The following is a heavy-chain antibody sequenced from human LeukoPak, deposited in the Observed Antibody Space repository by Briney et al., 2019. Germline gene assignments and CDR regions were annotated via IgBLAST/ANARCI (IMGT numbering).Heavy chain of an antibody. Sequence: GASVKDSCKPAGCTYTRYFMHSVRPAPGQGLEWMGIINPSGGSTSYAQKCQGRVTMTTDMSTSTVYMELSSLRSEDTAVYYCARDYGDDFPTYDYWGQGTLVTVSS. CDR2: INPSGGST. CDR1: GCTYTRYF. V-gene: IGHV1-46*01. J-gene: IGHJ4*02. D-gene: IGHD4-17*01. CDR3: ARDYGDDFPTYDY.